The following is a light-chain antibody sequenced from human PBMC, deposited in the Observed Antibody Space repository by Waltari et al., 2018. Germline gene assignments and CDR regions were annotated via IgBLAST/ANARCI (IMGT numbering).Light chain of an antibody. CDR2: GIS. CDR3: QQYDNWPLT. J-gene: IGKJ4*01. CDR1: QSISSSY. V-gene: IGKV3-15*01. Sequence: ETVLTQSPATLSVSTGERATLSCRASQSISSSYFAWYQQKPGQAPRLLISGISTRATGIPARFSGSGSGTEFTLTISSLQSEDFAVYYCQQYDNWPLTFGGGTKVEIK.